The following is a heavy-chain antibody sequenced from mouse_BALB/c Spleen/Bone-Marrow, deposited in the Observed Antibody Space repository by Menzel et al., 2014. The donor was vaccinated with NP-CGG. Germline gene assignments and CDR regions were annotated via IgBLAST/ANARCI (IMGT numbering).Heavy chain of an antibody. Sequence: QVQLKQSGPGLVAPSQSLSITCTVSGFSLTSYGVHWVRQPPGKGLEWLGVIWAGGSTSYNSALMSRLSINQDNAKSQVFLKLNSLQTEDTATYYCAREGRGYYGSSGAAMDYWGQGTSVTVSS. CDR1: GFSLTSYG. D-gene: IGHD1-1*01. V-gene: IGHV2-9*02. CDR3: AREGRGYYGSSGAAMDY. J-gene: IGHJ4*01. CDR2: IWAGGST.